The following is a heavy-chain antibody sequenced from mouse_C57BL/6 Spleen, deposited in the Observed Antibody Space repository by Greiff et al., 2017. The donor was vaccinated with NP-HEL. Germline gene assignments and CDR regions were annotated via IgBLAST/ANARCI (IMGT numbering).Heavy chain of an antibody. CDR2: ISSGGSYT. Sequence: EVQGVESGGDLVKPGGSLKLSCAASGFTFSSYGMSWVRQTPDKRLEWVATISSGGSYTYYPDSVKGRFPISRDNAKNTLYLQMSSLKSEDTAMYYCARGYGSYAMDYWGQGTSVTVSS. J-gene: IGHJ4*01. CDR3: ARGYGSYAMDY. CDR1: GFTFSSYG. V-gene: IGHV5-6*01. D-gene: IGHD1-1*02.